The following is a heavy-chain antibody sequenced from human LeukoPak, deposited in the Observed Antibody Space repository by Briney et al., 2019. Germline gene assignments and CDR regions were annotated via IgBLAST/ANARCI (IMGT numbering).Heavy chain of an antibody. CDR3: AKDLGSS. CDR2: ISYDGSNK. D-gene: IGHD6-13*01. Sequence: GRSLRLSCAASGCTFSSYGMHWVRQAPGKGLEWVAVISYDGSNKYYADSVKGRFTISRDNSKNTLYLQMNSLRAEDTAVYYCAKDLGSSWGQGTLVTVSS. J-gene: IGHJ4*02. CDR1: GCTFSSYG. V-gene: IGHV3-30*18.